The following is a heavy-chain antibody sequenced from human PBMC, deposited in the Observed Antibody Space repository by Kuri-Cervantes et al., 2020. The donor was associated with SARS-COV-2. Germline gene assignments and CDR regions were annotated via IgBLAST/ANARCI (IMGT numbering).Heavy chain of an antibody. D-gene: IGHD2/OR15-2a*01. Sequence: SETLSLTCTVSGGSISSGDYHWSWIRQPPGKGLEWIGEINHSGSTNYNPSLKSRVTISVDTSKNQFSLKLSSVTAADTAVYYCARGSESPPFDYWGQGTLVTVSS. J-gene: IGHJ4*02. CDR1: GGSISSGDYH. CDR2: INHSGST. V-gene: IGHV4-39*07. CDR3: ARGSESPPFDY.